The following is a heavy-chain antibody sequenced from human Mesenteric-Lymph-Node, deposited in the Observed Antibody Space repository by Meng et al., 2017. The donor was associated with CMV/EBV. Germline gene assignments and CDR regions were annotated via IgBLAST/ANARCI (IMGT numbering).Heavy chain of an antibody. Sequence: GESLKISCAAPGFTFSCYSMNWVRQAPGKGLEWVSSVTSSTSYIYYADSVKGRFTISRDNAKNSLYLQMNSLRAEDTAVYYCARASGSYYPLYYFDYWGQGTLVTVSS. CDR3: ARASGSYYPLYYFDY. CDR2: VTSSTSYI. J-gene: IGHJ4*02. CDR1: GFTFSCYS. V-gene: IGHV3-21*01. D-gene: IGHD1-26*01.